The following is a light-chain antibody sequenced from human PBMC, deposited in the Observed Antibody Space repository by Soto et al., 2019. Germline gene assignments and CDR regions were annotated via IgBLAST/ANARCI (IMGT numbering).Light chain of an antibody. CDR1: QSISSW. V-gene: IGKV1-5*01. J-gene: IGKJ1*01. CDR2: DAS. Sequence: DIQMTQSPSTLSASVGDRVTITCRASQSISSWLAWYQQKPGKAPKLLIYDASSLESGVPSRFSGSGSGTEFTLTISSLQPDAFATYYCQQYNSYSWTFGQGTKLDIK. CDR3: QQYNSYSWT.